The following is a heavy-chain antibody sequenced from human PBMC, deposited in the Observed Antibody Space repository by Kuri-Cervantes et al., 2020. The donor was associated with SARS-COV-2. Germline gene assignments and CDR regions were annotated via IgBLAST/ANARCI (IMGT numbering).Heavy chain of an antibody. V-gene: IGHV3-35*01. CDR3: ARDRVGVHDS. D-gene: IGHD2-21*01. Sequence: GESLKISCAVSGFTFQNSDMNWVHQAPGKGLEWVSGVTWIGSRTRYTDSVKGRFTISRDNSQNTLYLQMKSLRTEDTALYYCARDRVGVHDSWGQGTMVTVSS. CDR2: VTWIGSRT. CDR1: GFTFQNSD. J-gene: IGHJ4*02.